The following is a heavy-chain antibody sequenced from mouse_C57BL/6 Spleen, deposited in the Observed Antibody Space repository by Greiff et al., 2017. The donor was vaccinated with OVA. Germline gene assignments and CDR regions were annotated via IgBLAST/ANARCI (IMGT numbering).Heavy chain of an antibody. J-gene: IGHJ3*01. CDR1: GFNIKDDY. CDR3: TRAVVAKGFAD. Sequence: VQLQQSGAELVRPGASVKLSCTASGFNIKDDYMHWVKQRPEQGLEWIGWIDHENGDTEYASKFQGKATITADTSSNTAYLQLSRLTSEDTAGYYCTRAVVAKGFADWGQGTLVTVSA. D-gene: IGHD1-1*01. CDR2: IDHENGDT. V-gene: IGHV14-4*01.